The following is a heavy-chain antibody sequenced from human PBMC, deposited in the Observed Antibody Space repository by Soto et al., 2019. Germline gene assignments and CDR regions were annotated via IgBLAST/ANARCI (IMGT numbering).Heavy chain of an antibody. V-gene: IGHV1-2*02. Sequence: QVHLVQSGAEVKKPGASLKVSCKASGYTFSGYYMHWVRQAPGQGLEWMGWINPDSGDTNYVQKVQGRVTMTRDTSISTAYMELSRLRSDDTAVYYCARTKDFDYWGQGTRVTVSS. CDR3: ARTKDFDY. CDR1: GYTFSGYY. D-gene: IGHD2-8*01. CDR2: INPDSGDT. J-gene: IGHJ4*02.